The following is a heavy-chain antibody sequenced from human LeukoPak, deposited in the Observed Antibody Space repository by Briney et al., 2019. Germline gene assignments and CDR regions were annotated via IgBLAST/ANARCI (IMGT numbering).Heavy chain of an antibody. V-gene: IGHV3-30*02. CDR2: IRYDGSNK. J-gene: IGHJ2*01. Sequence: PGGSLRLSCAASGSTFSSYGMHWVRQAPGKGLEWVAFIRYDGSNKYHADSVKGRFTISRDNSKNTLYLQMNNLGAEDTAVYYCAKKRVIITPDAIDWYFDLWGRGTLVTVSS. CDR3: AKKRVIITPDAIDWYFDL. D-gene: IGHD3-9*01. CDR1: GSTFSSYG.